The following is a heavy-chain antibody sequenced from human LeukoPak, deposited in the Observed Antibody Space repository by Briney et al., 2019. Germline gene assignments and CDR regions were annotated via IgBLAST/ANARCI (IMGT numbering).Heavy chain of an antibody. V-gene: IGHV3-7*03. CDR1: GFTFSSYW. D-gene: IGHD3-9*01. CDR2: IKTDGSEK. Sequence: GGSLRLSCEASGFTFSSYWMSWVRQAPGKGLEWVANIKTDGSEKYYVDSVKGRFTISRDSAKNSLYLQMNSLRAEDTAVYYCARDYTGYFPWGQGTLVIVSS. J-gene: IGHJ5*02. CDR3: ARDYTGYFP.